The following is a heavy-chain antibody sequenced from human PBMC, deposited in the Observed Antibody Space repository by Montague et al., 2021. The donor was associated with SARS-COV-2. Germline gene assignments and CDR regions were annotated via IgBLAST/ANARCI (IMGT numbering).Heavy chain of an antibody. CDR3: ARHRAAAGIWYFDL. Sequence: SETLSLTCTVSGGSISSSSYYWGWIRQPQGKGLEWFGSIYYSGSTYYNPSLKSRVTISVDTSKSQFSLKLSSVTAADTAVYYCARHRAAAGIWYFDLWGRGTRVTVSS. CDR1: GGSISSSSYY. J-gene: IGHJ2*01. CDR2: IYYSGST. V-gene: IGHV4-39*01. D-gene: IGHD6-13*01.